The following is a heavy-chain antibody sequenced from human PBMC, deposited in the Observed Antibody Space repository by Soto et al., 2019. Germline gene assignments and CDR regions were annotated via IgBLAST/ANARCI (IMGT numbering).Heavy chain of an antibody. Sequence: VQLVESGGGVVQPGRSLRLSCAASGFTFSSYGMHWVRQAPGKGLEWVAVISYDGSNKYYADSVKGRFTISRDNSKNTLNLQMHSLRGEDTAVYYCAKDAAVAGTAGYYFDYWGQGTLVTVSS. D-gene: IGHD6-19*01. CDR1: GFTFSSYG. CDR2: ISYDGSNK. J-gene: IGHJ4*02. V-gene: IGHV3-30*18. CDR3: AKDAAVAGTAGYYFDY.